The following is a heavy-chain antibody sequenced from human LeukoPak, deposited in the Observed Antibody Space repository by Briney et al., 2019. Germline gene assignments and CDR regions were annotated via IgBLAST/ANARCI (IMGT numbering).Heavy chain of an antibody. Sequence: SETLSLTCTVSGGSITSGEHYCSWNRQPPGKGLEWIGYAAYTGSTNYNPSLSSRVTMSVDTSRNQFSLKLSSVTAADTAVYYCARDHYDSSGYFLGNDYWGQGILVTVSS. D-gene: IGHD3-22*01. CDR3: ARDHYDSSGYFLGNDY. J-gene: IGHJ4*02. V-gene: IGHV4-30-4*08. CDR2: AAYTGST. CDR1: GGSITSGEHY.